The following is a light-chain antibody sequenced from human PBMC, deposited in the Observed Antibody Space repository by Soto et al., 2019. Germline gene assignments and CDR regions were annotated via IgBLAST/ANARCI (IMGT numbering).Light chain of an antibody. V-gene: IGKV2-28*01. Sequence: DIVMTQSPLSLPVTPGEPASISCRSSQSLLHSNGYNSLDWYLQKPGQSPQLLIYLGSNRASGVPDRFSGSGSGPDFTLKISRVEAEDVGVYYCMQALQTPAFGQGTKLEIK. CDR1: QSLLHSNGYNS. J-gene: IGKJ2*01. CDR2: LGS. CDR3: MQALQTPA.